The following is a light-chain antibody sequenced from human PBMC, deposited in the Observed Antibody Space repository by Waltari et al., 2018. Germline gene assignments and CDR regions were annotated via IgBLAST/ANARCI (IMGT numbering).Light chain of an antibody. Sequence: QSVLSQPPSASGTPGQRVTISCSGSNYKIGNTFVYWYHQLTGTAPKLLIYRNKQRPSGGPDLFSGSKSGTPASLAIIGLRSEDEADYYCASWDGSLGGVIFGGGTKLTVL. CDR1: NYKIGNTF. J-gene: IGLJ2*01. CDR2: RNK. V-gene: IGLV1-47*01. CDR3: ASWDGSLGGVI.